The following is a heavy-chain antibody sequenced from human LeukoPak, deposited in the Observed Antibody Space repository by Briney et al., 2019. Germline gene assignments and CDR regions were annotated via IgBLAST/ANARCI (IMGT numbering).Heavy chain of an antibody. J-gene: IGHJ4*02. CDR2: IYSGGST. D-gene: IGHD3-22*01. CDR3: TRGGYYESSGYYRGYYFDY. V-gene: IGHV3-66*01. Sequence: PGGSLRLSCAASGFTVSSNYMSWVRQAPGRGLEWVSVIYSGGSTYYADSVKGRFTISRDNSKNTLYLQMNSLRAEDTAVYYCTRGGYYESSGYYRGYYFDYWGQGTLVTVSS. CDR1: GFTVSSNY.